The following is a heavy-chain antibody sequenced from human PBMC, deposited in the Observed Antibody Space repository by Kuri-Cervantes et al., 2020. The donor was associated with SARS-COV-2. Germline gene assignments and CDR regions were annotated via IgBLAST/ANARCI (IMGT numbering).Heavy chain of an antibody. D-gene: IGHD1-26*01. J-gene: IGHJ4*02. CDR3: ARRGGSDFDY. CDR2: IYYSGST. Sequence: GSLRLSCTVSGGSISSSSYYWGWIRQPPGKGLEWIGNIYYSGSTYYNPSLKSRVTISVDTSKNQFSLKLSSVTAADTAVYYCARRGGSDFDYWGQGTLVTVSS. V-gene: IGHV4-39*01. CDR1: GGSISSSSYY.